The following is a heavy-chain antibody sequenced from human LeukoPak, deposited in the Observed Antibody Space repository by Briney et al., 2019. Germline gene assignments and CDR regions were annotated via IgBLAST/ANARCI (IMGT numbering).Heavy chain of an antibody. CDR2: IIPILGIA. D-gene: IGHD6-19*01. V-gene: IGHV1-69*04. J-gene: IGHJ4*02. CDR1: GGTFSSYA. CDR3: ARDKIAVAAPLDY. Sequence: SVKVSFKASGGTFSSYAISWVRQAPGQGLEWMGRIIPILGIANYAQKFQGRVTITADKSTSTAYMELSSLRSEDTAVYYCARDKIAVAAPLDYWGQGTLVTVSS.